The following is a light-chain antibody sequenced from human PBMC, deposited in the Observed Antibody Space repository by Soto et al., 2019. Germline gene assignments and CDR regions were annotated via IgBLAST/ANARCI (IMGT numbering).Light chain of an antibody. CDR1: QSVSSSY. CDR2: GAS. V-gene: IGKV3-20*01. CDR3: QQYGSSPRT. Sequence: EIVLTQSPGTLSLSPGERATLSCRASQSVSSSYLAWYQQKPGQAPRLLIYGASSMATGIPDRFSGSGSGTDFTLTISRLEPEDFALYYCQQYGSSPRTFGQGTKVEIK. J-gene: IGKJ1*01.